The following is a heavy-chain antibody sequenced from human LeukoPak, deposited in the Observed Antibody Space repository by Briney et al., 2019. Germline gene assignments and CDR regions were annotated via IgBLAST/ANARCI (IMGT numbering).Heavy chain of an antibody. V-gene: IGHV3-7*01. Sequence: GGSLRLSCAASGFTFSSYWMSWVRQAPGKGLEWVANIKDDGSDKYYVDSVKGRFTISRDNAKNSLYLQMNSLRAEDTAVYYCARDSSSYCDCDSQGCDAFDIWGQGTMVTVSS. CDR3: ARDSSSYCDCDSQGCDAFDI. J-gene: IGHJ3*02. D-gene: IGHD2-21*02. CDR2: IKDDGSDK. CDR1: GFTFSSYW.